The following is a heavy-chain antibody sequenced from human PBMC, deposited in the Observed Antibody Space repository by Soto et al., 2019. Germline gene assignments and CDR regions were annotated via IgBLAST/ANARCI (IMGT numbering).Heavy chain of an antibody. Sequence: PGGSLRLSCAASGFTFSSYAMHWVRQAPGKGLEWVAVISYDGSNKYYADSVKGRFTISRDNSKNTPYLQMNSLRAEDTAVYYCARDQGTYCSSTSCYYYYGMDVWGQGTTVTVSS. CDR1: GFTFSSYA. D-gene: IGHD2-2*01. CDR3: ARDQGTYCSSTSCYYYYGMDV. V-gene: IGHV3-30-3*01. CDR2: ISYDGSNK. J-gene: IGHJ6*02.